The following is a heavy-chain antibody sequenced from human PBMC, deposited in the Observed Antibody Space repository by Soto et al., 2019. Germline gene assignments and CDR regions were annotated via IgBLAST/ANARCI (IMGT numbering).Heavy chain of an antibody. CDR2: IYYSGST. V-gene: IGHV4-31*03. Sequence: PSETLSLTCTVSGGSISSGGYYWSWIRQHPGRGLEWIGYIYYSGSTYYNPSLKSRVTISVDTSKNQFSLKLSSVTAADTAVYYCARSSYSSSWYYYYGMDVWGQGTTVTVSS. CDR3: ARSSYSSSWYYYYGMDV. CDR1: GGSISSGGYY. J-gene: IGHJ6*02. D-gene: IGHD6-13*01.